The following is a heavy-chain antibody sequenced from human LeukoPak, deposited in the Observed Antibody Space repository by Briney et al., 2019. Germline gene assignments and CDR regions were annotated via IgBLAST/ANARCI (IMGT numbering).Heavy chain of an antibody. Sequence: GGSLRLSCAASGFTFDDYAMHWVRQAPGKGLEWVSGISWNSGSIGYADSVKGRFTISRDNAKNSLYLQMNSLRAEDTAVYYCARQGVSTKTFWYWGQGTLVTVSS. D-gene: IGHD2/OR15-2a*01. CDR3: ARQGVSTKTFWY. CDR1: GFTFDDYA. V-gene: IGHV3-9*01. CDR2: ISWNSGSI. J-gene: IGHJ4*02.